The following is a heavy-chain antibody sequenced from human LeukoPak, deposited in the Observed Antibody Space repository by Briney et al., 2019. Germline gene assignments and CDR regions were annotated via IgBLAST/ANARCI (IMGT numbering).Heavy chain of an antibody. CDR1: GFTFSSDW. CDR2: INSDGSST. J-gene: IGHJ4*02. Sequence: GGSLRLSCAASGFTFSSDWMHWVRQAPGKGLGWVSRINSDGSSTSYADSVKGRFTISRDNSKNTVHLQMNSLRAEETAAYYCAKDERAGTFDYWGQGTLVTVSS. CDR3: AKDERAGTFDY. V-gene: IGHV3-74*01. D-gene: IGHD6-19*01.